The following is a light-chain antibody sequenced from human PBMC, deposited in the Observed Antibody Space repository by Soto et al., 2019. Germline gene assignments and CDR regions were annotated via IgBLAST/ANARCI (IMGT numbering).Light chain of an antibody. Sequence: QSVLTPPPSASGSLGQSVTISCTGTSSDVGGYKYVSWYQQHPDKAPKLMIYEVYKRPSGVPDRFSGSKSGNTASLTVSGLQAEDEADYYCSSHAGSKNFVFGTGTKVTVL. CDR3: SSHAGSKNFV. J-gene: IGLJ1*01. V-gene: IGLV2-8*01. CDR2: EVY. CDR1: SSDVGGYKY.